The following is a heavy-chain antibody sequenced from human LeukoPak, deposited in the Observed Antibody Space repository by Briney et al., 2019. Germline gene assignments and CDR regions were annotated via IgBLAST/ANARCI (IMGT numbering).Heavy chain of an antibody. CDR3: AKVKGSEGYCSITSCLADY. CDR1: GFTFSSYA. Sequence: GESLRLSCAASGFTFSSYAMSWVRQAPGKGLEWVSAISGSGGSTYYADSVKGRFTISRDNSKNTLYLQLNSLRSEDTAVYYCAKVKGSEGYCSITSCLADYWGQGTLVTVSS. CDR2: ISGSGGST. V-gene: IGHV3-23*01. J-gene: IGHJ4*02. D-gene: IGHD2-2*01.